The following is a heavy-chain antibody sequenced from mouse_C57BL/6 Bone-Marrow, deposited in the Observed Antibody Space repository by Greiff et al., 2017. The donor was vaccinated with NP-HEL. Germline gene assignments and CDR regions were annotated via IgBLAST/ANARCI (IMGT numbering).Heavy chain of an antibody. CDR3: AREGGYYGPYAMDY. CDR2: INPSTGGT. J-gene: IGHJ4*01. CDR1: GYSFTGYY. D-gene: IGHD1-1*01. Sequence: VQLRQSGPELVKPGASVKISCKASGYSFTGYYMNWVKQSPEKSLEWIGEINPSTGGTTYNQKFKAKATLTVDKSSSTAYMQLNSLTSEDSAVYYCAREGGYYGPYAMDYWGQGTSVTVSS. V-gene: IGHV1-42*01.